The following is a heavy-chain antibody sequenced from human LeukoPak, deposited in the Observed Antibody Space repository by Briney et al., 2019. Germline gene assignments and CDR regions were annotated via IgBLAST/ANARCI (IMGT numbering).Heavy chain of an antibody. Sequence: PSEALSLTCTVSGGSISSYYWSWIRQPPGKGLEWIGDIYYSGYTNYNPSLKSRVTISVDTSKNQFSLKLRSVTAADTAVYYCATGLPGDYDYNCFDSWGQGTLVTVSS. J-gene: IGHJ4*02. CDR1: GGSISSYY. V-gene: IGHV4-59*01. CDR3: ATGLPGDYDYNCFDS. D-gene: IGHD5-12*01. CDR2: IYYSGYT.